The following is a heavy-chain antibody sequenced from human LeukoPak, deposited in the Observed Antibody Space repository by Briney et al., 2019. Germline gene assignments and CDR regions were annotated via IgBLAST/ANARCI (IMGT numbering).Heavy chain of an antibody. Sequence: PSETLSLTCAVYGGSFSGYYWSWIRQPPGKGLEWIGYIYYSGSTNYNPSLKSRVTISVDTSKNQFSLKLSSVTAADTAVYYCARQAYCGGDCYSHIDYWGQGTLVTVSS. CDR2: IYYSGST. V-gene: IGHV4-59*08. CDR1: GGSFSGYY. D-gene: IGHD2-21*02. J-gene: IGHJ4*02. CDR3: ARQAYCGGDCYSHIDY.